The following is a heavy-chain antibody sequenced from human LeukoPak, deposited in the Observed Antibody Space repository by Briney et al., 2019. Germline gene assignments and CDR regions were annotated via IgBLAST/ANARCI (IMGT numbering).Heavy chain of an antibody. CDR1: GFTFSIYS. V-gene: IGHV3-30*04. Sequence: GGSLRLSCAASGFTFSIYSMHWVRQPPGKGLERVAVISFDGSNKYYADSVKGRFTISRDNSKNTLYLQMNSLRIEDTAVYYCARARYGGNWGELAYWGQGTLVTVSS. D-gene: IGHD4-23*01. CDR3: ARARYGGNWGELAY. J-gene: IGHJ4*02. CDR2: ISFDGSNK.